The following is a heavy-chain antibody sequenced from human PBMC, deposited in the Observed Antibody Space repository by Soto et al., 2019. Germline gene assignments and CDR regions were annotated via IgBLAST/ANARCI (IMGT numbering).Heavy chain of an antibody. V-gene: IGHV3-33*01. CDR3: VRGDNWNDEASDY. Sequence: SLRLSCAASGFMFSNHGIHWVRQAPGKGLEWVAVIWSDGNNRYYADSVKGRFTISRDNSKNTVYLQMNSLRAEDTAVYYCVRGDNWNDEASDYWGQGTLVTVSS. D-gene: IGHD1-1*01. CDR2: IWSDGNNR. CDR1: GFMFSNHG. J-gene: IGHJ4*02.